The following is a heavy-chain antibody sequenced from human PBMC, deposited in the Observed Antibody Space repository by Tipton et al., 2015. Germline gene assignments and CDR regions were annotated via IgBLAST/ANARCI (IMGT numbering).Heavy chain of an antibody. D-gene: IGHD5-24*01. V-gene: IGHV4-59*01. Sequence: TLSLTCSVSSDSIGKYYWSWIRQPPGKGLEWIGYVSHSDTSHYNPSLKSRVTISVDTSKNQFSLTLNSLTAAGTAVYYCARDLEHGMDVWGQGTTVTDSS. J-gene: IGHJ6*02. CDR1: SDSIGKYY. CDR2: VSHSDTS. CDR3: ARDLEHGMDV.